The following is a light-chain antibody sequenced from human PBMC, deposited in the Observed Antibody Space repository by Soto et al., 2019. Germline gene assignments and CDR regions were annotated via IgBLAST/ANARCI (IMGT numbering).Light chain of an antibody. CDR1: QSVSRN. J-gene: IGKJ1*01. CDR3: HQYNNWPPT. Sequence: EMVMTQSPATLSVSPGERATLSCRASQSVSRNLAWYQQKPGQTPRLLIYGASTRVTGIPARFSGSGSGTEFTLTISSLQSEDFAVYYCHQYNNWPPTFGRGTKGEIK. V-gene: IGKV3-15*01. CDR2: GAS.